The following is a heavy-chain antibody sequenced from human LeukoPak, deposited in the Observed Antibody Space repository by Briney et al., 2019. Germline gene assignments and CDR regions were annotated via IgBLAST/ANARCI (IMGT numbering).Heavy chain of an antibody. J-gene: IGHJ4*02. CDR2: MNPNSGNT. D-gene: IGHD3-10*01. CDR1: GYTFTSYG. Sequence: ASVKVSCKASGYTFTSYGISWVRQATGQGLEWTGWMNPNSGNTGYAQKFQGRVTMTRNTSISTAYMELSSLRSEDTAVYYCASASIPMVRGVITYDYWGQGTLVTVSS. V-gene: IGHV1-8*02. CDR3: ASASIPMVRGVITYDY.